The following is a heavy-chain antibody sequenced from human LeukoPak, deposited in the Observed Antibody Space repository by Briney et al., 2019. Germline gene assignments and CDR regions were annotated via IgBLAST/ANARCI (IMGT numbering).Heavy chain of an antibody. CDR2: INPNSGDT. J-gene: IGHJ4*02. V-gene: IGHV1-2*02. D-gene: IGHD6-13*01. CDR3: AKSAQYSSAWFTGSFDY. Sequence: VASVKVSCKASGYTFSDYYMHWVRQAPGQGLQWEGWINPNSGDTHYAQMFQGRVTMTRDTSINTAYMELRRVRSDDTAVYYCAKSAQYSSAWFTGSFDYWGQGTLVTVSS. CDR1: GYTFSDYY.